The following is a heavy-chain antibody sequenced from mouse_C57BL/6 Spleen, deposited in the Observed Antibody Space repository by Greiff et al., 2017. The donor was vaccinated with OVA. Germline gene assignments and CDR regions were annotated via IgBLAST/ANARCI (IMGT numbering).Heavy chain of an antibody. CDR2: IYPGDGDT. CDR3: ARYYDYDGHAMDY. CDR1: AYAFSSSW. D-gene: IGHD2-4*01. Sequence: QVQLQQSGPELVKPGASVKISCKASAYAFSSSWMNWVKQRPGKGLEWIGRIYPGDGDTNYNGKFKGKATLTADKSSSTAYMQLSSLTSEDSAVYFCARYYDYDGHAMDYWGQGTSVTVSS. J-gene: IGHJ4*01. V-gene: IGHV1-82*01.